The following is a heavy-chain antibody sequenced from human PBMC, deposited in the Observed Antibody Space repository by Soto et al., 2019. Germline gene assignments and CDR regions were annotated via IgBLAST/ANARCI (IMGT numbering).Heavy chain of an antibody. CDR1: GGSISSINW. D-gene: IGHD6-13*01. V-gene: IGHV4-4*02. CDR3: ARETLGSWKVSYFDY. Sequence: QVQLQESGPGLVKPSGPLSLTCAVSGGSISSINWWSWVRQPPGKGLEWIGEIYHSGSTNYNPSLKSRVTISVDKSKNQFSLKLSSVTAADTAVYYCARETLGSWKVSYFDYWGQGTLVTVSS. CDR2: IYHSGST. J-gene: IGHJ4*02.